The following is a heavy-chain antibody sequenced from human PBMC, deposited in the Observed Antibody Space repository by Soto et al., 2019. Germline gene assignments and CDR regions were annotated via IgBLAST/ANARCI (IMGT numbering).Heavy chain of an antibody. CDR1: GFTFSGSV. D-gene: IGHD6-6*01. CDR2: IRSRDSDYAT. CDR3: TTYGNSSKGFDY. V-gene: IGHV3-73*01. J-gene: IGHJ4*02. Sequence: EVHLVESGGGLVHPGGSLKLSCAVSGFTFSGSVMHWVRQAPRKGLEWLGRIRSRDSDYATSYAESVKGRVTISRDDSKNTAYLQVTSLKIEDTALYYCTTYGNSSKGFDYWGQGTLVTVSS.